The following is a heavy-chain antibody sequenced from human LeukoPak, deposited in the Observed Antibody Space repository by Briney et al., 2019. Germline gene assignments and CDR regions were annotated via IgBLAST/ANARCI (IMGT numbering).Heavy chain of an antibody. Sequence: GGSLRLSCRASRFSFGDYDMQWVRQAPGKGLEWVAFIRYDGSNEYYADSVKGRFTISRDNSKNTLYLQMDSLRAEDTAAYYCAKERARIDYAFDYWGQGTLVTVSS. CDR1: RFSFGDYD. CDR2: IRYDGSNE. J-gene: IGHJ4*02. D-gene: IGHD4-17*01. V-gene: IGHV3-30*02. CDR3: AKERARIDYAFDY.